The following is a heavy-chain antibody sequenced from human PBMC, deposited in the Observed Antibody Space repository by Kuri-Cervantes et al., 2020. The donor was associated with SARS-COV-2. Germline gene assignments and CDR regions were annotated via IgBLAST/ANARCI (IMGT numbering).Heavy chain of an antibody. CDR2: IYHSGST. D-gene: IGHD2-2*01. CDR3: ARAPRYCSSTSCPPFDY. CDR1: GGSISSYY. J-gene: IGHJ4*02. V-gene: IGHV4-38-2*02. Sequence: SETLSLTCTVSGGSISSYYWGWIRQPPGKGLEWIGSIYHSGSTYYNPSLKSRVTISVDTSKNQFSLKLSSVTAADTAVYYCARAPRYCSSTSCPPFDYWGQGTLVTVSS.